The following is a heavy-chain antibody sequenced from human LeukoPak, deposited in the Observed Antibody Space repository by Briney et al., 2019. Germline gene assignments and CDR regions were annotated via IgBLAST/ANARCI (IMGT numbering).Heavy chain of an antibody. D-gene: IGHD2-15*01. V-gene: IGHV3-23*01. CDR2: ISGSGGST. CDR1: GFTFSSYA. CDR3: AKDRDVVVVAATVVDY. J-gene: IGHJ4*02. Sequence: PGGSLRLSCAASGFTFSSYAMGWVRQAPGKGLEWVSAISGSGGSTYYADSVKGRFTISRDNSKNTLYLRMNSLRAEDTAVYYCAKDRDVVVVAATVVDYWGQGTLVTVSS.